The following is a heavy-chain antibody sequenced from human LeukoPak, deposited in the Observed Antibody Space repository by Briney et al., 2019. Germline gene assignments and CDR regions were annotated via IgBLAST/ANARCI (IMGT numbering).Heavy chain of an antibody. CDR2: ISYDGSNK. V-gene: IGHV3-30-3*01. J-gene: IGHJ4*02. CDR3: ARAADGYNPYFDY. Sequence: PGGSLRLSCAASGFTFSSYAMHWVRQAPGKGLEWVAVISYDGSNKYYADSVKGRFTISRDNSKNTLCLQMNSLRAEDTAVYYCARAADGYNPYFDYWGQGTLVTVSS. D-gene: IGHD5-24*01. CDR1: GFTFSSYA.